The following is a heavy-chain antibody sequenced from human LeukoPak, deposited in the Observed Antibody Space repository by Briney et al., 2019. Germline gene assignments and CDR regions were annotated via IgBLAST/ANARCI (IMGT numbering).Heavy chain of an antibody. V-gene: IGHV4-34*01. J-gene: IGHJ4*02. CDR2: INHSGST. Sequence: PSETLSLTCAVYGGSFSGYYWSWIRQPPGKGLEWIGEINHSGSTNYNPSLKSRVTISVDTSKNQFSLKLSSVTAADTAVYYCARELITMVLQYYFDYWGQGTLVTVSS. CDR3: ARELITMVLQYYFDY. CDR1: GGSFSGYY. D-gene: IGHD3-10*01.